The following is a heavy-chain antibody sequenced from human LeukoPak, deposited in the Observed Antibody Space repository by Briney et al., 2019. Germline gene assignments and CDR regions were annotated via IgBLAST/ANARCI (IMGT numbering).Heavy chain of an antibody. J-gene: IGHJ4*02. CDR1: GASISSSSYY. V-gene: IGHV4-39*01. CDR2: IYYSGST. CDR3: ASGLLFDY. D-gene: IGHD1-26*01. Sequence: ASETLSLTCSVSGASISSSSYYWGWIRQPPGKGLEWIGSIYYSGSTYYNPSLKSRVTISVDTSKNQFSLKLSSVTAADTAVYYCASGLLFDYWGQGTLVTVSS.